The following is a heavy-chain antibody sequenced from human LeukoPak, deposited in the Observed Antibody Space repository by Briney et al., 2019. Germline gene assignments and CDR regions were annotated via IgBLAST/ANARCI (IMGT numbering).Heavy chain of an antibody. J-gene: IGHJ4*02. V-gene: IGHV1-69*13. CDR1: GGTFSSYA. Sequence: SVKVSCKASGGTFSSYAISWVRQAPGQGLEWMGGTIPIFGTANYAQKFQGRVTITADESTSTAYMELSSLRSEDTAVYYCARDWKGYSSSSLDYWGQGTLVTVSS. CDR2: TIPIFGTA. D-gene: IGHD6-6*01. CDR3: ARDWKGYSSSSLDY.